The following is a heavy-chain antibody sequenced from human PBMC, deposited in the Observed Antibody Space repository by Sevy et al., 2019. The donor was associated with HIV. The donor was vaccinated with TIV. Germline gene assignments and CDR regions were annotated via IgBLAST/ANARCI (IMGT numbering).Heavy chain of an antibody. CDR3: ARGGDFNDRSAKRDFDY. Sequence: GGSLRLSCAASGFTFSNYGMHWVRQAPGKGLEWVAVIWNGGSNKYYADSVKGRFTISSDNSKNTLYLQMNSLRVEDTAVYFCARGGDFNDRSAKRDFDYWGQGTLVTVSS. CDR2: IWNGGSNK. V-gene: IGHV3-33*01. D-gene: IGHD3-22*01. J-gene: IGHJ4*02. CDR1: GFTFSNYG.